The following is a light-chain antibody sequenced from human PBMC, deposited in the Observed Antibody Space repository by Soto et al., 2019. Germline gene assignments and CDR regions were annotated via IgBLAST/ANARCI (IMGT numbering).Light chain of an antibody. V-gene: IGLV2-23*02. CDR2: EVS. CDR1: GSDVGGYNY. CDR3: CSYAGNNALV. J-gene: IGLJ3*02. Sequence: QSALTQPASVSGSPGQSITISCTGTGSDVGGYNYVSWYQQHPGKAPKLMIYEVSQRPSTFFNRFSGSKSGNTASLTISGLQSDDEADYYCCSYAGNNALVFGGGTKLTVL.